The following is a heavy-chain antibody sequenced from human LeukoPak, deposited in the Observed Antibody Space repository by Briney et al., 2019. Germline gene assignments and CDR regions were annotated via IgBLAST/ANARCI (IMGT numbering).Heavy chain of an antibody. Sequence: PSETLSLTCTVSGGSISSYYWSWIRQPPGKGLEWIGYIYYSGSTNYNPSLKSRVTISVDTSKNQFSLKLSSVTAADTAVYYCARLDIGGLDYWGQGTLVTVSS. J-gene: IGHJ4*02. CDR2: IYYSGST. D-gene: IGHD5-12*01. V-gene: IGHV4-59*08. CDR1: GGSISSYY. CDR3: ARLDIGGLDY.